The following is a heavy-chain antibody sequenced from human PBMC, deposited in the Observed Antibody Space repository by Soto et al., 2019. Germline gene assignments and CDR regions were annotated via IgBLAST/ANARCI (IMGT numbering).Heavy chain of an antibody. J-gene: IGHJ6*02. Sequence: ASVKVSCKASGYTFTSYGIGWVRQAPGQGLEWMGWISAYNGNTNYAQKLQGRVTMTTDTSTSTAYMELRSLRSEDTAVYYCARSRDGYNYGYYYYGMDVWGQGTTVTVSS. CDR3: ARSRDGYNYGYYYYGMDV. D-gene: IGHD5-12*01. V-gene: IGHV1-18*04. CDR2: ISAYNGNT. CDR1: GYTFTSYG.